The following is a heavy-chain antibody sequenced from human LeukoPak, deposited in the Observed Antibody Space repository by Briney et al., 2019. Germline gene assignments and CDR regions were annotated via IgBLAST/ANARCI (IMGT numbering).Heavy chain of an antibody. CDR2: MNPNSGNT. Sequence: ASVKVSCKASGYTFTNYDINWVRQATGQGLEWMGWMNPNSGNTGYAQKFQGRVTITRNTSISTAYMELSSLRSEDTAVYYCARDTGFSMVRGILFWGQGTLVTVSS. V-gene: IGHV1-8*03. CDR3: ARDTGFSMVRGILF. J-gene: IGHJ4*02. D-gene: IGHD3-10*01. CDR1: GYTFTNYD.